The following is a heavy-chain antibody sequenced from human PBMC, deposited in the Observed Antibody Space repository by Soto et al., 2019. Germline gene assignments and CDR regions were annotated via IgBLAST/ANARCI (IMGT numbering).Heavy chain of an antibody. Sequence: QVQLVQSGAEVKKPGASVKVSCKASGYTFTSYDINWVRQATGQGLGWMGWMNPNSGNTGYAQKFQGRVTMTRNTSISTAYMALSSLRSEDRAVYYCARWPDGYYYYGMDVWGQGTTVTVSS. CDR1: GYTFTSYD. CDR2: MNPNSGNT. V-gene: IGHV1-8*01. CDR3: ARWPDGYYYYGMDV. J-gene: IGHJ6*02.